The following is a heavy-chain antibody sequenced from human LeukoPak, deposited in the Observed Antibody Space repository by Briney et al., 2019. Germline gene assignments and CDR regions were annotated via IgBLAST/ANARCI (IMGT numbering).Heavy chain of an antibody. J-gene: IGHJ6*03. V-gene: IGHV3-30*02. D-gene: IGHD6-13*01. CDR2: IRYDGSNK. CDR1: GFTFSTYG. CDR3: AKGTSSIYYYSYMDV. Sequence: GGSLRLSCAASGFTFSTYGMHWVRQAPGKGLEWVAFIRYDGSNKYYADSVKGRFTISRDNSKNTLYLQMNSLRAEDTAVFYCAKGTSSIYYYSYMDVWGKGTTVTVSS.